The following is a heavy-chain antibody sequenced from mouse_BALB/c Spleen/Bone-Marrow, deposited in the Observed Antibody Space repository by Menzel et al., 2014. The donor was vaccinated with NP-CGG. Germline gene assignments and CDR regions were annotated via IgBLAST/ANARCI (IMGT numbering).Heavy chain of an antibody. V-gene: IGHV5-6-3*01. D-gene: IGHD1-1*01. CDR1: GFTFSSYG. J-gene: IGHJ4*01. Sequence: EVQGVESGGGLVQPGGSLKLSCAASGFTFSSYGMSWVRQTPDKRLELVATINSNGGSTYYPDSVKGRFTISRDNAKNTLYLQMSSLKSEDTAMYYCARDGYYGFYAMDYWGQGTSVTVSS. CDR3: ARDGYYGFYAMDY. CDR2: INSNGGST.